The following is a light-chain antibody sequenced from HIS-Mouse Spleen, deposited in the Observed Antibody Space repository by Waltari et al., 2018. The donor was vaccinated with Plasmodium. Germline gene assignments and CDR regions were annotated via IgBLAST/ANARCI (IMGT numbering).Light chain of an antibody. CDR1: QSFRSN. CDR2: GAS. CDR3: QQYNNWSFT. J-gene: IGKJ3*01. Sequence: EIVMTPSTATLSVSPVERATLSCRASQSFRSNLAWYQQKPGQAPRLLIYGASTRATGIPARFSGSGSGTEFTLTISSLQSEDFAVYYCQQYNNWSFTFGPGTKVDIK. V-gene: IGKV3-15*01.